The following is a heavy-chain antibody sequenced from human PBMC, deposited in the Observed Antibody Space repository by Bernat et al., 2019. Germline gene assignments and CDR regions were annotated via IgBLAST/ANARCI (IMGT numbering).Heavy chain of an antibody. CDR3: AREGWVYEIPPRVYGMDV. CDR1: GFTFSSYW. D-gene: IGHD2/OR15-2a*01. Sequence: EVQLVESGGGLVQPGGSLRLSCAASGFTFSSYWMSWVRQAPGKGREWVANIKQDGSEKYFVDSVKSRFTIYRDNAKNSLFLQMNSLRAEDTAVYYCAREGWVYEIPPRVYGMDVWGQGTTVTVSS. J-gene: IGHJ6*02. V-gene: IGHV3-7*01. CDR2: IKQDGSEK.